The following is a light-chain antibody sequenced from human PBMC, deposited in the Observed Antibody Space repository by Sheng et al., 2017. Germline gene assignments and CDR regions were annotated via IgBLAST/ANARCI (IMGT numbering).Light chain of an antibody. Sequence: EIVLTQSPATLSLSPGERATLSCRASESVSYYLAWYQQKPGQAPRLLLYDASIRATGIPARFSGSGSGTDFTLTISSLEPEDCAVYYCQQYGAFPITFGQGTRLDIK. CDR1: ESVSYY. CDR2: DAS. CDR3: QQYGAFPIT. V-gene: IGKV3-11*01. J-gene: IGKJ5*01.